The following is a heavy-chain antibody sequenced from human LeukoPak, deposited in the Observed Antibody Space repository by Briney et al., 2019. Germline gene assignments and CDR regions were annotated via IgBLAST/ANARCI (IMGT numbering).Heavy chain of an antibody. V-gene: IGHV1-18*01. J-gene: IGHJ4*02. D-gene: IGHD3-22*01. CDR2: ISAYNGNT. Sequence: ASVTVSCMASGYTFTSYGSSWVRQAPGQGLEWMGWISAYNGNTNYAQKLQGRVTMTTDTSTSTAYMELRSLRSDDTAVYYCARESYYSDSSGFPGDYWGQGTLVTVSS. CDR3: ARESYYSDSSGFPGDY. CDR1: GYTFTSYG.